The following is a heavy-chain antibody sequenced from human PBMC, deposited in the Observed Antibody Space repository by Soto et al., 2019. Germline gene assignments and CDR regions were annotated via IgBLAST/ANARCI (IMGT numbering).Heavy chain of an antibody. D-gene: IGHD2-15*01. V-gene: IGHV4-59*01. Sequence: SETLSLTCAVSGGSISSYYWSWIRQPPGKGLEWIGYIYYSGSTNYNPSLKSRVTISVDTSKNQFSLKLSSVTAADTAVYYCARVLVVAALFDPWGQGTLVTVSS. CDR2: IYYSGST. CDR3: ARVLVVAALFDP. CDR1: GGSISSYY. J-gene: IGHJ5*02.